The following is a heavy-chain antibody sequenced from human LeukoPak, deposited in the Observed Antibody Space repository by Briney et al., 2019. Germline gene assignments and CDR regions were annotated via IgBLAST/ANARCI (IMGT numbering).Heavy chain of an antibody. D-gene: IGHD2-21*01. V-gene: IGHV3-74*03. CDR1: GFTFSNHW. Sequence: GGSLRLSCAASGFTFSNHWMHWVCQAPGKGLVWVSRIDERGTNAMYSDSVKGRFSISKDNAKNTVNLQMNSLRADDTGVYYCIRDEALWRLDYWGQGTLVTVSS. J-gene: IGHJ4*02. CDR2: IDERGTNA. CDR3: IRDEALWRLDY.